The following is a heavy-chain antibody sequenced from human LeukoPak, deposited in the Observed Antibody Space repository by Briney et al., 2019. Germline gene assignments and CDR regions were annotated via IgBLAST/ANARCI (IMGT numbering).Heavy chain of an antibody. CDR3: ARDSTSSRYYYYYMDV. D-gene: IGHD6-13*01. J-gene: IGHJ6*03. CDR1: GYTFTSYD. CDR2: MNPNSGNT. V-gene: IGHV1-8*01. Sequence: ASVKVSCKASGYTFTSYDINWVRQATGQGLEWMGWMNPNSGNTGYAQKFQGRVTMTRNTYISTAYMELSSLGSEDTAVYYCARDSTSSRYYYYYMDVWGKGTTVTVSS.